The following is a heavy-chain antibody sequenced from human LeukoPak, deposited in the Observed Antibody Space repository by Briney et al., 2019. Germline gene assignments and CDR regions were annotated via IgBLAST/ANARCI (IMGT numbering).Heavy chain of an antibody. D-gene: IGHD3-16*01. CDR3: ARDAGWGRLDS. V-gene: IGHV3-74*01. CDR1: GLTISDSW. J-gene: IGHJ4*02. CDR2: LASDETNK. Sequence: GGSLRLSCAASGLTISDSWIHWVRQAPGKGLMWVSRLASDETNKIYADSVKGRFTISRDNAKNTLYLQMNSLRVEDTGIYYCARDAGWGRLDSWGQGALVAVSS.